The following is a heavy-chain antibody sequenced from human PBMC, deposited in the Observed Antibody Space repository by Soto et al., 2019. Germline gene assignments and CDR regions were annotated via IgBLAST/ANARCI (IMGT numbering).Heavy chain of an antibody. D-gene: IGHD4-17*01. J-gene: IGHJ6*02. CDR2: ISSSSSLK. CDR1: GFIFSSYS. V-gene: IGHV3-21*01. Sequence: PGGSLRLSCAASGFIFSSYSMNWVRQAPGKGLEWVSYISSSSSLKYYADSVKGRFTISRDNAKNSLYLQMNSLRAEDTAVYYCARKGYGDYGGMDVWGQGTTVTVSS. CDR3: ARKGYGDYGGMDV.